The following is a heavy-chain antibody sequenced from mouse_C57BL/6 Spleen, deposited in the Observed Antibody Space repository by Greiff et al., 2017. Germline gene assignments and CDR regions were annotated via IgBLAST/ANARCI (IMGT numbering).Heavy chain of an antibody. D-gene: IGHD2-5*01. Sequence: EVKLVESGGGLVKPGGSLKLSCAASGFTFSDYGMHWVRQAPEKGLEWVAYISSGSSTIYYADTVKGRFTISRDNAKNTLFLQMTSLRSEDTAMYYCARTYSNFVQAWFACWGQGTLVTVSA. CDR2: ISSGSSTI. J-gene: IGHJ3*01. CDR3: ARTYSNFVQAWFAC. V-gene: IGHV5-17*01. CDR1: GFTFSDYG.